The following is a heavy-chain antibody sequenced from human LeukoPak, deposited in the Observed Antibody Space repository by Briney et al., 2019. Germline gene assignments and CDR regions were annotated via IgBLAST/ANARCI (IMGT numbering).Heavy chain of an antibody. CDR1: GFTVSSDS. CDR3: ARVTCGGDCRAHYYYYYMDV. J-gene: IGHJ6*03. Sequence: QSGGSLRLSCTVSGFTVSSDSMSWVRQAPGKGLEWVSGIRGSGGSTYHADSVKGRFTVSRDNSKNTLYLQINSLRVEDTAVYYCARVTCGGDCRAHYYYYYMDVWGKGTTVTISS. V-gene: IGHV3-23*01. CDR2: IRGSGGST. D-gene: IGHD2-21*02.